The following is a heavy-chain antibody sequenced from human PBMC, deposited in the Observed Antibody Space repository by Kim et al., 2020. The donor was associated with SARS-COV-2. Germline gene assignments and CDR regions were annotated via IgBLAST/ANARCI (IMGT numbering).Heavy chain of an antibody. J-gene: IGHJ3*02. CDR3: ARENLHYNESSVYFDAFDI. Sequence: GGSLRLSCAASGFTFSSYSMNWVRQAPGKGLEWVSYISSSSSTIYYADSVKGRFTISRDNAKNSPYLQMDSLRAEDTAVYYCARENLHYNESSVYFDAFDIWGQGTMVSVSS. CDR1: GFTFSSYS. CDR2: ISSSSSTI. V-gene: IGHV3-48*01. D-gene: IGHD3-22*01.